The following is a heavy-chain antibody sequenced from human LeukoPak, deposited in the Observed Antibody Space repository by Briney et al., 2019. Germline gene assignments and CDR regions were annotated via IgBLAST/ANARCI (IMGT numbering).Heavy chain of an antibody. D-gene: IGHD2-15*01. CDR2: IRTYNGHT. V-gene: IGHV1-18*01. CDR1: GYTFTSYG. Sequence: ASVKVSCTASGYTFTSYGISWVRQAPGQGLEWMGWIRTYNGHTNYARKVQGRVTMTTDTSTSTAYVELRSLRSDDTAVYFCAREGGRYCSGGSCYSSNGWYGGLNYWGQGTLVTVSS. CDR3: AREGGRYCSGGSCYSSNGWYGGLNY. J-gene: IGHJ4*02.